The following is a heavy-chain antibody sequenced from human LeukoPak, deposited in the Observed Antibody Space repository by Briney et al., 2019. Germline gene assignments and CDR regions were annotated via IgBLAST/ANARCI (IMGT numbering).Heavy chain of an antibody. CDR3: AGTLSEDMDV. J-gene: IGHJ6*03. D-gene: IGHD2/OR15-2a*01. Sequence: SETLSLTCTVSGGSISNYYWSWIRQPPGKGLEWIGYIYYSGSTNYNPSLKSRVTISVDTSKNQFSLKLSSVTAADTAVYYCAGTLSEDMDVWGKGTTVTISS. CDR2: IYYSGST. CDR1: GGSISNYY. V-gene: IGHV4-59*01.